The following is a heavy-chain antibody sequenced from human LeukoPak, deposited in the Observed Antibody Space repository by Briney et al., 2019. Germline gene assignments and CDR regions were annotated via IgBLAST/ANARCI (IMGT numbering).Heavy chain of an antibody. D-gene: IGHD1-20*01. J-gene: IGHJ4*02. CDR3: ARDRGDNLHDALQY. CDR1: GFIVSSNY. Sequence: PGGSLRLSCAASGFIVSSNYMSWVRQAPGKGLEWVSVIYRGGSTYYADSVKGRFTISRDSSKNTLFLQMDSLRAEDTAVYYCARDRGDNLHDALQYWGQGTLVTVSS. V-gene: IGHV3-53*01. CDR2: IYRGGST.